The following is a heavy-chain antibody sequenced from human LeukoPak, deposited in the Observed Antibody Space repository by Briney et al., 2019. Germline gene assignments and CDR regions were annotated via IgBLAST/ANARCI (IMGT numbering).Heavy chain of an antibody. V-gene: IGHV3-30-3*02. J-gene: IGHJ4*02. Sequence: PGGSLRLSCAASGFTFSSYAMHWVRQAPGKGLEWVAVISYDGSNKYYADSVKGRFTISRDNSKKTLYLRMNSLRAEDTAVYYCAKSDYDWGQGTLVTVSS. D-gene: IGHD4-17*01. CDR1: GFTFSSYA. CDR2: ISYDGSNK. CDR3: AKSDYD.